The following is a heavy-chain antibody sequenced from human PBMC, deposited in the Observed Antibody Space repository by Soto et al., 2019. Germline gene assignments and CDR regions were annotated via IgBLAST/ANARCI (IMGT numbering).Heavy chain of an antibody. J-gene: IGHJ6*02. Sequence: GESLKISCQGSGYSFTSYWISWVRQMPGKGLEWMGRIDPSDSYTNYSPSFQGHVTISAGKSISTAYLQWSSLKASDTAMYYCARHLGYFDWLLNSMDVWGQGTTVTVSS. CDR3: ARHLGYFDWLLNSMDV. CDR2: IDPSDSYT. V-gene: IGHV5-10-1*01. CDR1: GYSFTSYW. D-gene: IGHD3-9*01.